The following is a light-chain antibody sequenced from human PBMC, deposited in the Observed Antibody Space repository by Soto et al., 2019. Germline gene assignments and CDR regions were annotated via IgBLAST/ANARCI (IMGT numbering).Light chain of an antibody. CDR2: SAS. CDR3: QQYGSAPFT. Sequence: IVLTQSPGTLSLSPGERATLSCRASQSVSSSDLAWYQQKPGQAPRLLIYSASSRATGIPDRFSGSGSGTDFTLTISRLEPEDFAVYYCQQYGSAPFTFGPGTRVEI. V-gene: IGKV3-20*01. J-gene: IGKJ3*01. CDR1: QSVSSSD.